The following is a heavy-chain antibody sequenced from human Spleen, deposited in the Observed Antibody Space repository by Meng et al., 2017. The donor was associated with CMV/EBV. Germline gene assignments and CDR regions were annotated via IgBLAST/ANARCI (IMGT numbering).Heavy chain of an antibody. V-gene: IGHV3-20*04. D-gene: IGHD2-2*01. CDR1: GFTFDDYG. Sequence: GGSLRLSCAASGFTFDDYGMSWVRQAPGKGLEWVSGINWNGGSTGYADSVKGRFTISRDNAKNSLYLQMNSLRAEDTALYYCAREAANFFGSSTSCPTDYWGQGTLVTVSS. J-gene: IGHJ4*02. CDR2: INWNGGST. CDR3: AREAANFFGSSTSCPTDY.